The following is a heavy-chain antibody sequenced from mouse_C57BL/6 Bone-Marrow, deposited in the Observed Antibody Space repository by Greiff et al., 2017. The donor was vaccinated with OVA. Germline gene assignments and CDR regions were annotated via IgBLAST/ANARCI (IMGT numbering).Heavy chain of an antibody. CDR3: AGGNLAWFAY. D-gene: IGHD2-1*01. V-gene: IGHV5-9*01. CDR1: GFTFSSYT. J-gene: IGHJ3*01. CDR2: ISGGGGNT. Sequence: EVKVEESGGGLVKPGGSLKLSCAASGFTFSSYTMSWVRQTPEKRLEWVATISGGGGNTYYPDSVKGRFTISRDNAKNTLYLQMSSLRSEDTALYYCAGGNLAWFAYWGQGTLVTVSA.